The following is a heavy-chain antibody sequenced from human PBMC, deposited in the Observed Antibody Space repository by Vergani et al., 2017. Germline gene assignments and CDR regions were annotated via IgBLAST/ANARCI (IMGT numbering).Heavy chain of an antibody. CDR2: SCPGDSDT. J-gene: IGHJ2*01. CDR1: GYSFTSYW. Sequence: EVQLVQSGAEVKKPGESLKISCKGSGYSFTSYWIGWVRQMPGKCLEWMGISCPGDSDTRYSPSFQGQVTISADKSGSTAYLQWSSLKASDTXIYYCACTTGDRYWYFDLWGRGTLVTVSS. CDR3: ACTTGDRYWYFDL. V-gene: IGHV5-51*03. D-gene: IGHD7-27*01.